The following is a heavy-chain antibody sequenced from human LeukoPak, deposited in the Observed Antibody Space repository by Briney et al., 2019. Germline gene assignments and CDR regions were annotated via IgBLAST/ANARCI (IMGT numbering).Heavy chain of an antibody. V-gene: IGHV4-39*07. CDR1: GDSISTSNHY. D-gene: IGHD6-13*01. Sequence: SETLSLTCTVSGDSISTSNHYWGWIRQPPGTGLEWIGTLHYSGSTYYNPSLKSRVTISVDTSKNQFSLKLSSVTAADTAVYYCARDSGLSSSWYDERWFDPWGQGTLVTVSS. CDR2: LHYSGST. J-gene: IGHJ5*02. CDR3: ARDSGLSSSWYDERWFDP.